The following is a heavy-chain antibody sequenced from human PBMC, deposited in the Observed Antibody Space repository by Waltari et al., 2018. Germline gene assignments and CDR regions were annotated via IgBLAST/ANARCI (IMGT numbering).Heavy chain of an antibody. D-gene: IGHD4-4*01. CDR1: GFTFSSHW. V-gene: IGHV3-74*03. Sequence: EVQLVESGGGLVQPGGSLRLSCAASGFTFSSHWMHWVRQAPGKGLVGVSRINPDGSDTAYADSVRGRFTISRDNAKNTLFLQMNSLRVEDTAVYYCARAYSGKKNPKESWGQGTLVTVSS. CDR2: INPDGSDT. CDR3: ARAYSGKKNPKES. J-gene: IGHJ5*02.